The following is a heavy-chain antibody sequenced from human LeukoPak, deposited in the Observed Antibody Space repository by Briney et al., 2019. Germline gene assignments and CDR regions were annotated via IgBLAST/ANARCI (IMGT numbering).Heavy chain of an antibody. CDR3: ASHTYHYDSSGYYLY. Sequence: SVKVSCKASGGTFSSYAISWVRQAPGQGLEWMGRIIPILGIANYAQKFQGRVTITADKSTSTAYMELSSLRSEDTAVYYCASHTYHYDSSGYYLYWGQGTLVTVSS. CDR2: IIPILGIA. CDR1: GGTFSSYA. V-gene: IGHV1-69*04. D-gene: IGHD3-22*01. J-gene: IGHJ4*02.